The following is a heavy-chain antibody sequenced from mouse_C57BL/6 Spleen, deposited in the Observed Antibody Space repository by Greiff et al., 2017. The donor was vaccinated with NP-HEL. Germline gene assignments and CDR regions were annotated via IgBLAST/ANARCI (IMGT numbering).Heavy chain of an antibody. V-gene: IGHV5-4*01. Sequence: EVQRVESGGGLVKPGGSLKLSCAASGFTFSSYAMSWVRQTPEKRLEWVATISDGGSYTYYPDNVKGRFTISRDNAKNNLYLQMSHLKSEDTAMYYFARDSADYYGSSYGSWFAYWGQGTLVTVSA. D-gene: IGHD1-1*01. CDR1: GFTFSSYA. J-gene: IGHJ3*01. CDR2: ISDGGSYT. CDR3: ARDSADYYGSSYGSWFAY.